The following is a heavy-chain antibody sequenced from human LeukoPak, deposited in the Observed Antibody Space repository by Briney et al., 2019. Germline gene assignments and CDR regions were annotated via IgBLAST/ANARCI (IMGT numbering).Heavy chain of an antibody. CDR2: IYPGDSDT. V-gene: IGHV5-51*01. CDR3: ARSQGYCSGGSCHYYYYGMDV. D-gene: IGHD2-15*01. Sequence: GESLKISCKGSGYNFTSYWIGWVRQMPGKGLEWMGIIYPGDSDTRYSPSFQGQVTISADKSISTAYLQWSSLKASDTAMYYCARSQGYCSGGSCHYYYYGMDVWGQGTTVTVSS. CDR1: GYNFTSYW. J-gene: IGHJ6*02.